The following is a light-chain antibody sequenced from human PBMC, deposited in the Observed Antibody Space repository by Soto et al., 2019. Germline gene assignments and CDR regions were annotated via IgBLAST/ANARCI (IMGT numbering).Light chain of an antibody. Sequence: DIQVTQSPSSLSAFVGDRVTITCRTSQTISNNLNWYQQQPGKAPNLLIYGASSLQSGVPSRFSGSGSGTDFTLTISSLQPEDFATYFCQQSSSAPLTFGQGTTV. CDR1: QTISNN. V-gene: IGKV1-39*01. J-gene: IGKJ1*01. CDR3: QQSSSAPLT. CDR2: GAS.